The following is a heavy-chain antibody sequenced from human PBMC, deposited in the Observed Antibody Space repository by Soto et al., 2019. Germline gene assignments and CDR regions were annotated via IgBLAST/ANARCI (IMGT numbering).Heavy chain of an antibody. D-gene: IGHD3-10*01. Sequence: GGSLRLSCAASGFTFSSYAMSWVRQAPGKGLDWVSTISGSGSSTYSADSVRGRFTISRDNAKNTLYLQMNSLRAEDTAVYYCAKDKGYYGSGSRNSAYWGQGTLVTVSS. CDR2: ISGSGSST. CDR3: AKDKGYYGSGSRNSAY. V-gene: IGHV3-23*01. CDR1: GFTFSSYA. J-gene: IGHJ4*02.